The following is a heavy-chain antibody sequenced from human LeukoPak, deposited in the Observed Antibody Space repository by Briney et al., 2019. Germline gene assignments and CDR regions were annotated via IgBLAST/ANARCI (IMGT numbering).Heavy chain of an antibody. CDR2: ISWNSGSI. J-gene: IGHJ3*02. D-gene: IGHD3-22*01. CDR3: AKDMSITMIVVANGAFDI. V-gene: IGHV3-9*01. CDR1: GFTFDDYA. Sequence: PGRSLRLSCAASGFTFDDYAMHWVRQAPGKGLEWVSGISWNSGSIGYADSVKGRFTISRDNAKNSLYLQMNSLRAEDTALYYCAKDMSITMIVVANGAFDIWGQGTMVTVSS.